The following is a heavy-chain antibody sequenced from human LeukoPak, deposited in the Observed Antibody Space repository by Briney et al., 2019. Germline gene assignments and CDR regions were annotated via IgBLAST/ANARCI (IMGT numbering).Heavy chain of an antibody. J-gene: IGHJ6*02. CDR2: ISSSSHTI. CDR3: ARGGSGYGDYYYFYAMDV. CDR1: GFTFSTHG. V-gene: IGHV3-48*02. Sequence: PGGSLRLSCAASGFTFSTHGMNWVRQAPGKGLEWVSYISSSSHTIYYTDSVKGRFTISRDNAKNSLYLQMNSLRDEDTAVYYCARGGSGYGDYYYFYAMDVWGQGSTDTVSS. D-gene: IGHD3-22*01.